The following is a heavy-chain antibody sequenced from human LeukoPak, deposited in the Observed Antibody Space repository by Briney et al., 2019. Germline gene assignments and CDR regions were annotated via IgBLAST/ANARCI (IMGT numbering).Heavy chain of an antibody. CDR1: GFTFSSYA. Sequence: QTGGSLRLSCAASGFTFSSYAIHWVRQVPGKGVEYVSGISSDGRSTHYANSVKGGFSISRDNSKNTLYLQMGSLRAEDMAVYYCVREGLRAAAYSFDYWGQGTLVTVST. CDR2: ISSDGRST. CDR3: VREGLRAAAYSFDY. J-gene: IGHJ4*02. D-gene: IGHD6-13*01. V-gene: IGHV3-64*01.